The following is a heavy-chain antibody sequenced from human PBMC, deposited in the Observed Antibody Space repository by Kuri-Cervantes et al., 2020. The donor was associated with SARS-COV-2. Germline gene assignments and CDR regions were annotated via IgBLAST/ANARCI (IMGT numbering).Heavy chain of an antibody. V-gene: IGHV3-30*04. CDR1: GFTFSSYA. D-gene: IGHD6-19*01. J-gene: IGHJ4*01. Sequence: LSLTCAAPGFTFSSYAMHWVRQAPGKGLEWVEGISYDGSNKYYADSVKGRFTISRDNSKNRLYLQMNSLRAEDTAVYYCAREEAVACNGGLDDWGQGTLVTVSS. CDR3: AREEAVACNGGLDD. CDR2: ISYDGSNK.